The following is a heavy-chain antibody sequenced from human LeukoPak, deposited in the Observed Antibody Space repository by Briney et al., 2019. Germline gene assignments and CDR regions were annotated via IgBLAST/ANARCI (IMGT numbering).Heavy chain of an antibody. CDR3: ATDPPFDY. J-gene: IGHJ4*02. V-gene: IGHV4-39*01. CDR2: IYYSGST. CDR1: GGSISSSSYS. Sequence: PSETLSLTCTVSGGSISSSSYSWGWIRQPPGKGLEWIGSIYYSGSTYYNPSLKSRVTISVDTSKNQFSLKLSSVTAADTAVYYCATDPPFDYWGQGTLVTVSP.